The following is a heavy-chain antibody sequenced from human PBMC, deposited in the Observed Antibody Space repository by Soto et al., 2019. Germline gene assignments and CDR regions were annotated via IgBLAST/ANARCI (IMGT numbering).Heavy chain of an antibody. Sequence: LRRPLSLTCAVSGGSISSSNWWSWVRQPPGKGLEWIGEIYHSGSTNYNPSLKSRVTISVDKSKNQFSLKLSSVTAADTAVYYCATQWLVYDAFDIWGQGTMVTVSS. CDR3: ATQWLVYDAFDI. D-gene: IGHD6-19*01. V-gene: IGHV4-4*02. CDR1: GGSISSSNW. J-gene: IGHJ3*02. CDR2: IYHSGST.